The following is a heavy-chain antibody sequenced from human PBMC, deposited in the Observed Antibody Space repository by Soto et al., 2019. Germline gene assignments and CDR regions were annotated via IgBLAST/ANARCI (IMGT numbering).Heavy chain of an antibody. Sequence: SGPTLVNPTETLMLTCSVSDFSLNNARMGVSWIRQSPGKALEWLAHVFSNDDKSYSTSLRSRLTVSKDSSRGQVVLTVTNMDPADTATYFCARSSDSSLQYIYYFDYWGPGIPVTVSS. CDR3: ARSSDSSLQYIYYFDY. V-gene: IGHV2-26*01. D-gene: IGHD6-19*01. J-gene: IGHJ4*02. CDR1: DFSLNNARMG. CDR2: VFSNDDK.